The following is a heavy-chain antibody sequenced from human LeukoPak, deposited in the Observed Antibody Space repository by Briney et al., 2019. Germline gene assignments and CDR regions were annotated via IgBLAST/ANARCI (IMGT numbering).Heavy chain of an antibody. D-gene: IGHD5-12*01. V-gene: IGHV3-9*01. CDR3: AKAYYGYSGYDPSYYFDY. Sequence: GGSLRLSCAASGFTFDDYAMHWVRQAPGKGLEWVSGISWNSGSIGYADSVKGRFTISRDNARNSLYLQMNSPRAEDTALYYCAKAYYGYSGYDPSYYFDYWGQGTLVTVSS. CDR2: ISWNSGSI. J-gene: IGHJ4*02. CDR1: GFTFDDYA.